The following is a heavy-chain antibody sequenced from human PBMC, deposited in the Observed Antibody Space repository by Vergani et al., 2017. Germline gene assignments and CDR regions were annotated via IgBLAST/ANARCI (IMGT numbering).Heavy chain of an antibody. CDR2: ISSSSSYI. J-gene: IGHJ5*02. CDR3: ARERRDRIVTVVGGWFDP. Sequence: VQLVESGGGLVKTGGSLRLSCAASGFTFSSYSMNWVRQAPGKGLEWVSSISSSSSYIYYADSVKGRFTLSRDNAKNSLYLQMNSLRAEDTAVYYCARERRDRIVTVVGGWFDPWGQGTLVTVSS. D-gene: IGHD2/OR15-2a*01. CDR1: GFTFSSYS. V-gene: IGHV3-21*01.